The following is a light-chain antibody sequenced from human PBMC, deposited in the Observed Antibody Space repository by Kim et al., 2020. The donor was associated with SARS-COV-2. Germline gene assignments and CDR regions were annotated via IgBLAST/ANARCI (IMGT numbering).Light chain of an antibody. CDR1: SLRDYF. CDR2: GQN. Sequence: SSELTQDPAVSVALGQTVSITCQGDSLRDYFASWYQQKPGQAPVLVIYGQNSRPSGIPDRFSGSSSGNTASLTITGAQAEDEADYYCHSRDSSGDHVFGAGTKVTVL. CDR3: HSRDSSGDHV. V-gene: IGLV3-19*01. J-gene: IGLJ1*01.